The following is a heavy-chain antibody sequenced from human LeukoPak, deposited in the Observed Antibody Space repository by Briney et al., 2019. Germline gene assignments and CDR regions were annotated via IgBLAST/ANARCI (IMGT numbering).Heavy chain of an antibody. CDR2: IYYSGST. V-gene: IGHV4-59*08. CDR3: ARQSGNGYSGYDFQAFDI. CDR1: GGSLSSYY. J-gene: IGHJ3*02. D-gene: IGHD5-12*01. Sequence: SETLSLTCTVSGGSLSSYYWSWIWQPPGKGLEWIGYIYYSGSTNYNPSLKSRVTIPVDMSKNQFSLKLSSVTAADTAVYYCARQSGNGYSGYDFQAFDIWGQGTMVTVSS.